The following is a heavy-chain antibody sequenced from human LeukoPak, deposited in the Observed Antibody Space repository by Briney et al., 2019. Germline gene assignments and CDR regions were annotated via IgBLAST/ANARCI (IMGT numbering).Heavy chain of an antibody. CDR3: ARTFDYLFDY. J-gene: IGHJ4*02. D-gene: IGHD4-11*01. Sequence: PGGSLRLSCAASGFTVSSNYMSWVRQAPGKGLEWVSVIYSGGSTYYADSVKGRFTISRDNSKNTLYLQMNSLRAEDAAVYYCARTFDYLFDYWGQGTLVTVSS. CDR2: IYSGGST. V-gene: IGHV3-53*01. CDR1: GFTVSSNY.